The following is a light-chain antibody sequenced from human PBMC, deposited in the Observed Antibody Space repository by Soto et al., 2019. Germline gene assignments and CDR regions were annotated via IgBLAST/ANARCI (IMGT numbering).Light chain of an antibody. Sequence: EIVLAQSPGTLSLSPGERATLSCRASQTVSSNSLAWYHQKPGQAPRLLIYGASTRATGIPARFSGSGSGTEFTLTSSRLEPEDFAVYYCQQYGSSPWTFGQGTKVDNK. J-gene: IGKJ1*01. CDR1: QTVSSNS. V-gene: IGKV3-20*01. CDR2: GAS. CDR3: QQYGSSPWT.